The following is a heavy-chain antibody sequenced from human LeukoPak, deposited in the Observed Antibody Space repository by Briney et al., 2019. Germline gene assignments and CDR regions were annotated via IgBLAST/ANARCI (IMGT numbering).Heavy chain of an antibody. Sequence: AAVKVSCKASGYTFPSYFIHWVRQAPGQGAEWMGIIYPSGGSKSYARKLQGRVTMPRDTSTSTLYMDLSRLTSRDRAVYLCSRELAQSLDFWGQGTLVTVSS. CDR2: IYPSGGSK. V-gene: IGHV1-46*01. CDR3: SRELAQSLDF. CDR1: GYTFPSYF. J-gene: IGHJ4*02.